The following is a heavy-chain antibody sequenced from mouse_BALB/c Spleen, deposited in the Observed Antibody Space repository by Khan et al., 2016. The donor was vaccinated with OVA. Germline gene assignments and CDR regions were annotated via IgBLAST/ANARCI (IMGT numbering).Heavy chain of an antibody. CDR2: INPYNDGT. CDR1: GYTFTSYV. J-gene: IGHJ4*01. Sequence: VQLQQSGPELVKPGASVKMSCKASGYTFTSYVMHWVKQKPGQGLEWIGYINPYNDGTKYNEKFKGKATLTSDKTYSTAYMDRSILTAEDSAVYYCARRCDAMDYWGQGTSVTVSS. CDR3: ARRCDAMDY. D-gene: IGHD3-3*01. V-gene: IGHV1S136*01.